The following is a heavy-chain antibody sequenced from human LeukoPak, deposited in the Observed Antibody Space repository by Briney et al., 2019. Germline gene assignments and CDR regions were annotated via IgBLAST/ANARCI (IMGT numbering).Heavy chain of an antibody. CDR2: ISYDGSNK. J-gene: IGHJ4*02. V-gene: IGHV3-30*04. CDR3: ARDRGGRFGELLAFDY. CDR1: GSTFSSYA. D-gene: IGHD3-10*01. Sequence: GRSLRLSCAASGSTFSSYAMHWVRQAPGKGLEWVAVISYDGSNKYYADSVKGRFTISRDNSKNTLYLQMNSLRAEDTAVYYCARDRGGRFGELLAFDYWGQGTLVTVSS.